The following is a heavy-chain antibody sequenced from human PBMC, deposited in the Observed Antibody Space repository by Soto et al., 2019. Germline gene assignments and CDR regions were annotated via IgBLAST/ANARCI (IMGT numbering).Heavy chain of an antibody. CDR3: ASSTVTSYYYFDY. D-gene: IGHD4-17*01. CDR2: IYYSGST. CDR1: GGSISSSSYY. V-gene: IGHV4-39*01. J-gene: IGHJ4*02. Sequence: PSETMSLTCTVSGGSISSSSYYWGWIRQPPGKGLEWIGSIYYSGSTYYNPSLKSRVTISVDTSKNQFSLKLSSVTAADTAVYYCASSTVTSYYYFDYWGQGTLVTVSS.